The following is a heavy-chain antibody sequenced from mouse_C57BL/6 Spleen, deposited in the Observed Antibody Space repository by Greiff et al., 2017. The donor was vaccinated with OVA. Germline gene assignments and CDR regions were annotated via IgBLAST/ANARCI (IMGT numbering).Heavy chain of an antibody. CDR1: GYSITSGYY. Sequence: EVQLVESGPGLVKPSQSLSLTCSVTGYSITSGYYWNWIRQFPGNKLEWMGYISYDGSNNYNPSLKNRISITRDTSKNQFFLKLNSVTTEDTATYYCARAPFTTVEGDYFDYWGQGTTLTVSS. CDR2: ISYDGSN. D-gene: IGHD1-1*01. J-gene: IGHJ2*01. CDR3: ARAPFTTVEGDYFDY. V-gene: IGHV3-6*01.